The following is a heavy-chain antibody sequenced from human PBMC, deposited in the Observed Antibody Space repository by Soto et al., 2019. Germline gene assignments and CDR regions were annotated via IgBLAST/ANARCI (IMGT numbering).Heavy chain of an antibody. CDR3: AREGRIAAAGTTWFDP. CDR2: IIPIFGTA. J-gene: IGHJ5*02. D-gene: IGHD6-25*01. Sequence: QVQLVQSGAEVKKPESSVKVSCKASGGTFGSFAINWVRQAPGQGLEWMGRIIPIFGTAKYAQKFLGRLTISADDATSMAYMELSGLSSDDTAFYFCAREGRIAAAGTTWFDPWGQGTLVIVSS. CDR1: GGTFGSFA. V-gene: IGHV1-69*01.